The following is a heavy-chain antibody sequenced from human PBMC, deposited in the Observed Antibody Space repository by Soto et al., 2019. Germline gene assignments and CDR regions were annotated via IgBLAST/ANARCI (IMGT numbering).Heavy chain of an antibody. CDR2: ISSSSSYI. CDR3: AREAHSGSYLGR. V-gene: IGHV3-21*01. CDR1: GFTFSSYS. Sequence: EVQLVESGGGLVKPGGSLGLSCAASGFTFSSYSMNWVRQAPGKGLEWVSSISSSSSYIYYADSVKGRFTISRDNAKNSLYLQMNSLRAEDTAVYYCAREAHSGSYLGRWGQGTLVTVSS. J-gene: IGHJ4*02. D-gene: IGHD1-26*01.